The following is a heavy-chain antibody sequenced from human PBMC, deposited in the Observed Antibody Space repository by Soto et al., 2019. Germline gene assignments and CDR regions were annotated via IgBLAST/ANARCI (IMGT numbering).Heavy chain of an antibody. CDR3: VQTTGWPGFDF. J-gene: IGHJ4*02. CDR1: GFAVSSKY. D-gene: IGHD6-19*01. CDR2: IYGGGTT. V-gene: IGHV3-53*01. Sequence: EVQLVESGGGLIQPGGSLRLSCAASGFAVSSKYMTWVGQAPGKGLEWVSVIYGGGTTYYADSVKGRFTVSRDTSKNTLYLQMSSLRAEDTAVYYCVQTTGWPGFDFWGQGTLVTVSS.